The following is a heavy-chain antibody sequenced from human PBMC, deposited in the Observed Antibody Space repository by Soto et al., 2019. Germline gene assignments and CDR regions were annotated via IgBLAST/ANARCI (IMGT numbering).Heavy chain of an antibody. D-gene: IGHD4-17*01. J-gene: IGHJ4*02. CDR3: ARDGGFDDYGGY. CDR1: GYALTCHG. V-gene: IGHV1-18*04. Sequence: GAPGKVPCKASGYALTCHGHSSLRQAPGQGLEWMGWISAYNGNTNYAQKLQGRVTMTTDTSTSTAYMELRSLRSDDTAVYYCARDGGFDDYGGYWGQGTLVTVSS. CDR2: ISAYNGNT.